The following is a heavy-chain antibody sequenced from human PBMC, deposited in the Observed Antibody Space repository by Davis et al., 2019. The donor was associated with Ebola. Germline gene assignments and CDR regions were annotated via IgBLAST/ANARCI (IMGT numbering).Heavy chain of an antibody. Sequence: SETLSLTCAVYGGSFSGYYWSWIRQPPGKGLEWTGEINHSGCTNYNPSLKSRVTISVDTSKNQFSLKLSSVAAADTALYYCARLISTYSSTWWDYWGQGTLVTVSS. CDR3: ARLISTYSSTWWDY. D-gene: IGHD6-13*01. V-gene: IGHV4-34*01. CDR2: INHSGCT. J-gene: IGHJ4*02. CDR1: GGSFSGYY.